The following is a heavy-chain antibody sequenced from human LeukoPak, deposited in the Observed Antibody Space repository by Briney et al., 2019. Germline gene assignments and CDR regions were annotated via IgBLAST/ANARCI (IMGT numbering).Heavy chain of an antibody. D-gene: IGHD3/OR15-3a*01. CDR2: INPNSGGT. V-gene: IGHV1-2*02. CDR3: AEEGTGIGY. CDR1: GYTFTGFH. Sequence: ASVKVSCEASGYTFTGFHIHWVRQAPGQGLEWMGLINPNSGGTNYAQNFQGRVTMTRDTSISTAYMELIRLTSDDTAVYYCAEEGTGIGYWGQGTLVTVSS. J-gene: IGHJ4*02.